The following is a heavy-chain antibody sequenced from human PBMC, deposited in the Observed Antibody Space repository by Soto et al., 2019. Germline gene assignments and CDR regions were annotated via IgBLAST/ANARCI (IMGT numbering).Heavy chain of an antibody. V-gene: IGHV4-59*01. CDR1: GGSISSYY. J-gene: IGHJ4*02. CDR2: IYYSGST. D-gene: IGHD3-3*01. Sequence: PSETLSLTCTVSGGSISSYYWSWIRQPPGKGLEWIGYIYYSGSTNYNPSLKSRVTISVDTSKNQFSLKLSSVTAADTAVYYCARGHYDFWSGYYAYYFDYWGQGTLVTVS. CDR3: ARGHYDFWSGYYAYYFDY.